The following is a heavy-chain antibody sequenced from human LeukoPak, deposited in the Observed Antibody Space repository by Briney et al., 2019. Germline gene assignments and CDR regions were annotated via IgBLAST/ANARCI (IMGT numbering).Heavy chain of an antibody. J-gene: IGHJ1*01. D-gene: IGHD6-13*01. CDR2: ISTSGDST. CDR3: ARMHHSSWYGYFEY. Sequence: PGGSLRLSCAASGFIFTNYAVSWVRQAPGKGLEWVSGISTSGDSTYYADSVKGRFTISRDNSKNTLYLQMNSLRAEDTAVYYCARMHHSSWYGYFEYWGQGTLVTVSS. V-gene: IGHV3-23*01. CDR1: GFIFTNYA.